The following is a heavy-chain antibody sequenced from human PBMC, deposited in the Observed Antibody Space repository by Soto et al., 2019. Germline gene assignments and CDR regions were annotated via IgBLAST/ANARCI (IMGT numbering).Heavy chain of an antibody. D-gene: IGHD2-15*01. V-gene: IGHV4-34*01. CDR2: INHSGST. J-gene: IGHJ5*02. CDR3: ARGQVGYCSGGSCYWWFDP. Sequence: PETLSLTCAVYGGSFSGYYWSWIRQPPGKGLEWIGEINHSGSTNYNPSLKSRVTISVDTSKNQFSLKLSSVTAADTAVYYCARGQVGYCSGGSCYWWFDPWGQGTLVTVS. CDR1: GGSFSGYY.